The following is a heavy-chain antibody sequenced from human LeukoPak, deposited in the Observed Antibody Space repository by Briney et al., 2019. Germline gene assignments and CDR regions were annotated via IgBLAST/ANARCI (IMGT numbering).Heavy chain of an antibody. CDR3: ARVAYYSDRSAFAFFDY. J-gene: IGHJ4*02. CDR1: GGSISSSSW. V-gene: IGHV4-4*02. D-gene: IGHD3-22*01. Sequence: SETLSLTCAVSGGSISSSSWWSWVRQPPGKGLEWIGEIYHSGSTNYHPSLKSRVTISVDKSKNQFSLKLTSVTAADTAVYYCARVAYYSDRSAFAFFDYWGRGTLVTVSS. CDR2: IYHSGST.